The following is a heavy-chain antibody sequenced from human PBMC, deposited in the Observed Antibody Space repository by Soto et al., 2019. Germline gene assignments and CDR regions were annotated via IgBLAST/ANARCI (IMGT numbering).Heavy chain of an antibody. CDR2: ISGSGGST. CDR3: AKASWNRYWYFDL. D-gene: IGHD1-1*01. V-gene: IGHV3-23*01. CDR1: GFTFSSYA. J-gene: IGHJ2*01. Sequence: EVQLLESGGGLVQPGGSLRLSCAASGFTFSSYAMSWVRQAPGKGLEWVSAISGSGGSTYYADSVKGRFTISRDNSKNTRYLQMNSLRAEDTAVYYCAKASWNRYWYFDLWGRGTLVTVSS.